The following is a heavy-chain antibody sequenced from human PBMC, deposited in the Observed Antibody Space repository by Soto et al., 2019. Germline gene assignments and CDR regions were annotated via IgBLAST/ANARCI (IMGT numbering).Heavy chain of an antibody. J-gene: IGHJ4*02. Sequence: SETLSLTCAVSGYSISSSNWWGWIRQPPGKGLEWIGYIYYSGTTYYNPSLKSRVTMSVDTSKNQFSLKLTSVTAVDTAVYYCARREIQGPXEYWGQGTLVTVS. V-gene: IGHV4-28*01. D-gene: IGHD1-26*01. CDR3: ARREIQGPXEY. CDR2: IYYSGTT. CDR1: GYSISSSNW.